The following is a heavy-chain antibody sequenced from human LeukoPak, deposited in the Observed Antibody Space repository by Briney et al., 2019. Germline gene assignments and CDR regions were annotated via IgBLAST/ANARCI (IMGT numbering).Heavy chain of an antibody. V-gene: IGHV4-59*02. Sequence: GSLRLSCAASGFTVSSNYMSWVRQPPGKGVEWIGYIYYTGSTNYNPSLKSRVTISVDTSKNLFSLRLTYLTAADTAVYYCARVGGSGSSFDYWGQGTQVTVSS. CDR3: ARVGGSGSSFDY. D-gene: IGHD3-10*01. J-gene: IGHJ4*02. CDR2: IYYTGST. CDR1: GFTVSSNY.